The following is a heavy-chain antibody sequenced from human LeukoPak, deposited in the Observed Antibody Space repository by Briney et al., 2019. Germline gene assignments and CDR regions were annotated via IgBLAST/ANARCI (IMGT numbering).Heavy chain of an antibody. J-gene: IGHJ6*03. CDR2: ISSSGDST. CDR3: ASLPDIVVVVAATHYMDV. CDR1: GFTFPNYA. Sequence: PGGSLRLSCAASGFTFPNYAMSWVRQAPGKGLEWVSVISSSGDSTYYADSVKGRFTISRDNSKNTLYLQMNSLRAEDTAVYYCASLPDIVVVVAATHYMDVWGKGTTVTISS. D-gene: IGHD2-15*01. V-gene: IGHV3-23*01.